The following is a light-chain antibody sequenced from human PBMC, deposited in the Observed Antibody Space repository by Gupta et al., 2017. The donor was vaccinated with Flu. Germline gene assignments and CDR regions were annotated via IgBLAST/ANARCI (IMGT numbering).Light chain of an antibody. Sequence: QSALTQPASVSGSPGPSLTISCTGTSSDIGAYNYVSWYQQYPGKVPKLLIYEVSYRPSGISDRFSGSKAGNAASLTMSGLQADDEADYFCSSYTGSVTVFGGGTKLTVL. V-gene: IGLV2-14*01. CDR2: EVS. J-gene: IGLJ2*01. CDR3: SSYTGSVTV. CDR1: SSDIGAYNY.